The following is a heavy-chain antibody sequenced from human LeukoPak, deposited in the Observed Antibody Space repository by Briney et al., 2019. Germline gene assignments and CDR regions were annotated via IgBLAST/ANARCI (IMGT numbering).Heavy chain of an antibody. J-gene: IGHJ4*02. D-gene: IGHD1-26*01. CDR2: INSYGTST. Sequence: GGSLRLSCAASGFIFSSYWMHWVRQAPGKGLVWVSRINSYGTSTSYADSVKGRFTISRDNAKDTLYLQMNSLGAEDTAVYYCAREVGAIDYWGQGTLVTVSS. CDR1: GFIFSSYW. V-gene: IGHV3-74*01. CDR3: AREVGAIDY.